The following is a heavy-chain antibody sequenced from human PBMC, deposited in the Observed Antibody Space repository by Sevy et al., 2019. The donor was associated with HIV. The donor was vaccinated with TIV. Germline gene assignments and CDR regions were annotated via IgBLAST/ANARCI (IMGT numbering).Heavy chain of an antibody. CDR1: GFTFSSHA. D-gene: IGHD3-10*01. J-gene: IGHJ4*02. CDR3: AKGPNGYYGSGREGYYFDY. V-gene: IGHV3-23*01. Sequence: GALRPSCAASGFTFSSHAMSWVRQAPGKGLEWVSAISGSGGSTYYADSVKGRFTISRDNSKNTLFLQMNNQRAEDTAVYYCAKGPNGYYGSGREGYYFDYWGQGTLVTVSS. CDR2: ISGSGGST.